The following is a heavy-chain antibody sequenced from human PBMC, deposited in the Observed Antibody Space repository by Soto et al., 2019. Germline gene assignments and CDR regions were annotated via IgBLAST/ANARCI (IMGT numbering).Heavy chain of an antibody. CDR2: IYYRGST. CDR3: ARAGGFCSGGTCYSYDY. V-gene: IGHV4-31*03. Sequence: QVQLQESGPGLVKSSQTLSLTCTVSGGSISTGGYYWSWIRQHPGKGLEWIGYIYYRGSTSYNPSLMSRVTISVDTSKNQFSLQLSSVTAADTAVYYCARAGGFCSGGTCYSYDYWGQGTLVTVSS. J-gene: IGHJ4*02. D-gene: IGHD2-15*01. CDR1: GGSISTGGYY.